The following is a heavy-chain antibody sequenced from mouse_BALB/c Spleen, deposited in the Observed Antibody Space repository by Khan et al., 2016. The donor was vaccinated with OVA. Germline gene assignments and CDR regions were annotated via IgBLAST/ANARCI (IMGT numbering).Heavy chain of an antibody. CDR2: INYGNTTI. J-gene: IGHJ4*01. Sequence: EVQLQESGGGLVQPGGSRKLSCAASGFTFSSFGMHWVRQAPERGLEWVAYINYGNTTIYYADTVKGRFTISRDNPKNTLFLQMTSLRSEDTAMYFCAREGPMDYWGQGTSVTVSS. CDR1: GFTFSSFG. V-gene: IGHV5-17*02. CDR3: AREGPMDY. D-gene: IGHD3-3*01.